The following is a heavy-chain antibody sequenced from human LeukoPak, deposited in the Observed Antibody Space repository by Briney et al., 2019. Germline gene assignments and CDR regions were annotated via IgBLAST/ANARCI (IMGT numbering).Heavy chain of an antibody. Sequence: PSETLSLTCTVSGGSISSYYWSWIRQPPGKGLEWIGYIYYSGSTNYNPSLKSRVTISVDTSKNQFSLKLSSVTAADTAVYYCARLLTTFAYYYYYGMDVWGQGTTVTISS. V-gene: IGHV4-59*08. J-gene: IGHJ6*02. CDR2: IYYSGST. D-gene: IGHD1-14*01. CDR3: ARLLTTFAYYYYYGMDV. CDR1: GGSISSYY.